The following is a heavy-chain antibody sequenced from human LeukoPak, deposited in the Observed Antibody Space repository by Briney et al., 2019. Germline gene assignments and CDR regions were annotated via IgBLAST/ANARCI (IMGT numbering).Heavy chain of an antibody. D-gene: IGHD3-16*01. J-gene: IGHJ5*02. Sequence: GGSLTLSCACTGFTHSSYAMSGVGQAPGKGLEGVAAISGSGGSTYYADSVKGRFTISRDNCKNTLYLQMNSLRGEDRAVYYCAKLEGAWGQGTLVTVSS. CDR3: AKLEGA. V-gene: IGHV3-23*01. CDR2: ISGSGGST. CDR1: GFTHSSYA.